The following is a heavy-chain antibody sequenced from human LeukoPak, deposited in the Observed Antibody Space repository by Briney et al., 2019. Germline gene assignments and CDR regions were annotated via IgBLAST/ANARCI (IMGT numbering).Heavy chain of an antibody. CDR3: ARGVRWLQLCYFDY. J-gene: IGHJ4*02. D-gene: IGHD5-24*01. CDR1: GGSISSAY. CDR2: ISYSGTT. Sequence: SETLSLTCTDSGGSISSAYWCWIRPPAGKGLEWSGYISYSGTTNYNPSLKSRVNISLDKSKNQFSLKVSSVTASDTAVYYCARGVRWLQLCYFDYWGQGTLVTVSS. V-gene: IGHV4-59*01.